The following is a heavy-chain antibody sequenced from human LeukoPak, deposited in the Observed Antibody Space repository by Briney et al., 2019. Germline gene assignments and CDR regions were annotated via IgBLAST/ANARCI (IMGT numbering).Heavy chain of an antibody. J-gene: IGHJ3*02. V-gene: IGHV3-48*02. CDR1: GFTFSNYW. CDR3: ARDSSSSWSQGAFDI. Sequence: GGSLRLSCAASGFTFSNYWMSWVRQAPGKGLEWVSYISSSSSTIYYADSVKGRFTISRDNAKNSLYLQMNSLRDEDTAVYYCARDSSSSWSQGAFDIWGQGTMVTVSS. CDR2: ISSSSSTI. D-gene: IGHD6-13*01.